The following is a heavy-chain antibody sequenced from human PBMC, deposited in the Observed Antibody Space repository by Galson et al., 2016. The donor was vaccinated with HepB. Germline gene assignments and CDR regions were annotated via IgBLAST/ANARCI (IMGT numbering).Heavy chain of an antibody. J-gene: IGHJ6*02. CDR3: AHNYDFWSGHHSQNYFDYGMDV. Sequence: PALVKPPQTLTLTCTLSGVSLRVSGAGVGWIRQPPGKALEWLALIYWNDDKRYSPSLKSRLTITKDRSKTQVVLRMTNMDPEDTATYYCAHNYDFWSGHHSQNYFDYGMDVWGQGTTVTVSS. D-gene: IGHD3-3*01. CDR2: IYWNDDK. CDR1: GVSLRVSGAG. V-gene: IGHV2-5*01.